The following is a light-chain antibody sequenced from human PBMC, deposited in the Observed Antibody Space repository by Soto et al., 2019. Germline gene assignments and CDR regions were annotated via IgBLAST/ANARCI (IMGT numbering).Light chain of an antibody. CDR3: SSYAGGNNLV. Sequence: QSVLTQPPSASGSPGQSVTISCTGTSSDVGGYNYVSWYQQHPGKAPKLMICEVSKRPSGVPDRFSGSKSGNTASLTVSGLQTEDEADYYCSSYAGGNNLVFGTGTKLTVL. V-gene: IGLV2-8*01. CDR1: SSDVGGYNY. J-gene: IGLJ1*01. CDR2: EVS.